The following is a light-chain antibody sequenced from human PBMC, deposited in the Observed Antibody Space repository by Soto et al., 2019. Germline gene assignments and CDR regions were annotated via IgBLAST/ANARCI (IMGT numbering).Light chain of an antibody. V-gene: IGKV4-1*01. CDR2: WAS. CDR3: QQYYSTPWT. Sequence: DIVMTQPPDSLAGSLRVRAPINCKPSQSVFYRTNNKSSLAWYQQKPGQPPRLLIYWASTRDSGIPDRFSGSGSGTDFTLTISSLQAEDVAVYYCQQYYSTPWTFGQGTKVDIK. CDR1: QSVFYRTNNKSS. J-gene: IGKJ1*01.